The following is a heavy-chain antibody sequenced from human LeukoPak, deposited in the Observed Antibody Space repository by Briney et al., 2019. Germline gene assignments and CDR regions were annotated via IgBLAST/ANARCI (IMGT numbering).Heavy chain of an antibody. Sequence: GGSLRLSCAASGFTVSSNYMGWVRQAPGKGLEWVSVICSGGSTNYADSVKGRFTISRDNSKNTLYLQMNSLRAEDTAVYYCVTASFDYWGQGTLVTVSS. CDR2: ICSGGST. D-gene: IGHD5-18*01. J-gene: IGHJ4*02. CDR3: VTASFDY. CDR1: GFTVSSNY. V-gene: IGHV3-66*01.